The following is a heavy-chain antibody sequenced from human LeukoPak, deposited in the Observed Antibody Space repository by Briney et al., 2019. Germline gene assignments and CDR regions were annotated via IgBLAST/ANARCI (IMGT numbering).Heavy chain of an antibody. CDR1: GFTFSSYA. D-gene: IGHD2-2*01. V-gene: IGHV3-23*01. J-gene: IGHJ6*02. Sequence: GGSLRLSCAASGFTFSSYAMSWVRQAPGKGLEWVSAISGSGGSTYYADSVKGRFTISRDNSKNTLYLQMNSLRAEDTAVYYCAKTYCSSTSCPGGYYYYYGMDVWGQGTTVTVSS. CDR2: ISGSGGST. CDR3: AKTYCSSTSCPGGYYYYYGMDV.